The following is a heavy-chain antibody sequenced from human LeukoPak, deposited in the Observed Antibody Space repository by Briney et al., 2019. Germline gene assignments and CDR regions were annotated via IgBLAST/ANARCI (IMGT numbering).Heavy chain of an antibody. D-gene: IGHD6-13*01. CDR2: IYHSGST. CDR3: ARGGAAVIWFDY. J-gene: IGHJ4*02. Sequence: SETLSLTCTVSGGSISSGGYYWSWIRQPPGKGLEWIGYIYHSGSTYYNPSLKSRVTISVDRSKNQFSLKLSSVTAADTAVYYCARGGAAVIWFDYWGQGTLVTVSS. CDR1: GGSISSGGYY. V-gene: IGHV4-30-2*01.